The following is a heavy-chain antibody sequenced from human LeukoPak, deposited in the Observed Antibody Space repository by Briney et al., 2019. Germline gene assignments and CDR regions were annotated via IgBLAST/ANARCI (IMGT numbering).Heavy chain of an antibody. CDR2: IKQDGSEK. J-gene: IGHJ6*03. Sequence: GGSLRLSCAASGFTFTNYWMSWVRQAPGKGLEWVANIKQDGSEKYYVDSVMGRFTISRDNARNSLYLQMNSLRAEDTAVYYCARDPYSGTYGDTYYYYMDVWGKGTTVTISS. V-gene: IGHV3-7*01. CDR1: GFTFTNYW. CDR3: ARDPYSGTYGDTYYYYMDV. D-gene: IGHD1-26*01.